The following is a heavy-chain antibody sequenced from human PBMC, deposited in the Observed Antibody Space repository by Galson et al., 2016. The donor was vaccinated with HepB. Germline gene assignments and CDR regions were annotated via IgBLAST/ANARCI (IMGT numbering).Heavy chain of an antibody. J-gene: IGHJ2*01. V-gene: IGHV3-13*01. CDR2: AGTAGDT. D-gene: IGHD5-18*01. CDR1: GFTFSSYD. CDR3: ARADTVMGTYWYFDL. Sequence: LRLSCAASGFTFSSYDMHWVRQPTGKGLEWVSGAGTAGDTYYPGSVKGRFTISRENAKNSLYLQMNSLRAGDTAVYYCARADTVMGTYWYFDLWGRGTLVTVPS.